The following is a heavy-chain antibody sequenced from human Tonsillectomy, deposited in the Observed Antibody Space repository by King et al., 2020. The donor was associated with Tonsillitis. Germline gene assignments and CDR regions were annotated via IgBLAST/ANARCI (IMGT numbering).Heavy chain of an antibody. J-gene: IGHJ6*03. CDR2: IYHSGRT. V-gene: IGHV4-34*01. CDR1: GGSFSGYY. D-gene: IGHD6-6*01. CDR3: VRGRYSSSPYYHYYRDV. Sequence: VQLQQWGAGLLKPSETLSLNCAVYGGSFSGYYWSWIRQPPGKGLEWIGEIYHSGRTNYSPSLKSRVTISVDTSKNQFSLKLSSVTAADAAVYSGVRGRYSSSPYYHYYRDVWGNGTTVTVAS.